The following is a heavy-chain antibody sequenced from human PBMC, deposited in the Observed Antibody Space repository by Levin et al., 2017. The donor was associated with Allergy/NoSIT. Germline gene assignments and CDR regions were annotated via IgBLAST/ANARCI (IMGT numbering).Heavy chain of an antibody. J-gene: IGHJ5*02. CDR2: INQDGTEI. Sequence: GESLKISCAASIFNFRGYWMTWVRQAPGQGLEWVANINQDGTEIYYVDSVRGRFTISRDNAKNSVSLQMNDLRAEDTAVYYCARDGLPTNRPYGANWFDLWGQGTLVSV. CDR3: ARDGLPTNRPYGANWFDL. CDR1: IFNFRGYW. V-gene: IGHV3-7*03. D-gene: IGHD2-8*01.